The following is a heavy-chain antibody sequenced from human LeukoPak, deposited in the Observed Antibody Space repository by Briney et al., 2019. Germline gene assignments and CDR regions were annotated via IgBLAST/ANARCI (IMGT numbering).Heavy chain of an antibody. CDR3: ARGLAVRHSSSWYDTYFDY. J-gene: IGHJ4*02. CDR2: IIPIFGTA. V-gene: IGHV1-69*05. Sequence: SVKVSCKASRGTFSSYAISWVRQAPGQGVEWMGGIIPIFGTANYAQKFQGRVTITTDESTSTAYMELSSLRSEDTAVYYCARGLAVRHSSSWYDTYFDYWGQGTLVTVSS. D-gene: IGHD6-13*01. CDR1: RGTFSSYA.